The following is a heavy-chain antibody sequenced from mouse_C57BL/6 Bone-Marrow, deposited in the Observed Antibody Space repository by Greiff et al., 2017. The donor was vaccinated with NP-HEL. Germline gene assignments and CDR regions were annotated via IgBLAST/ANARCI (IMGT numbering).Heavy chain of an antibody. J-gene: IGHJ4*01. CDR2: INPNNGGT. Sequence: EVQLQQSGPELVKPGASVKISCKASGYTFTDYYMNWVKQSHGKSLEWIGDINPNNGGTSYNQKFKGKATLTVDKSSSTAYMELRSLTSEDSAVYYCARSETRDTYYAMDYWGQGTSVTVSS. V-gene: IGHV1-26*01. D-gene: IGHD3-3*01. CDR1: GYTFTDYY. CDR3: ARSETRDTYYAMDY.